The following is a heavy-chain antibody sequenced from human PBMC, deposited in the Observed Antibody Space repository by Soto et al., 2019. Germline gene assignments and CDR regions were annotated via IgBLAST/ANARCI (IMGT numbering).Heavy chain of an antibody. D-gene: IGHD6-13*01. CDR2: ITGSGAGS. V-gene: IGHV3-23*01. J-gene: IGHJ5*02. CDR1: GFTFSNYA. CDR3: AKAYSNSWPNDWFDP. Sequence: GGSLRLSCAASGFTFSNYAMSWVRQAPGKGLEWVSGITGSGAGSYYSDSLKGRFTISRDNSKNTLYLQMNSLRAEDTAVYYCAKAYSNSWPNDWFDPWGQGTLVTVSS.